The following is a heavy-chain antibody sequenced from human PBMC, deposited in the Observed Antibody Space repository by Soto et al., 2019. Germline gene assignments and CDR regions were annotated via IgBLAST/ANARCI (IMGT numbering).Heavy chain of an antibody. V-gene: IGHV3-30*18. CDR3: AKDETYSGRKPEYY. CDR2: ISYDGSNK. J-gene: IGHJ4*02. D-gene: IGHD1-26*01. Sequence: GGSLRLSCAASGFTFSSYGMHWVRQAPGKGLEWVAVISYDGSNKYYADSVKGRFTISRDNSKNTLYLQMNSLRAEDTAVYYCAKDETYSGRKPEYYWSQGTLVTVSS. CDR1: GFTFSSYG.